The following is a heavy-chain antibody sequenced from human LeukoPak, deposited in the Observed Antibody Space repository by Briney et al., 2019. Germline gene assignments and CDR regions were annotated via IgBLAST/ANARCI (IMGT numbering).Heavy chain of an antibody. CDR1: GFTFSSYG. V-gene: IGHV3-30*18. Sequence: PGGSLRLSCAASGFTFSSYGMHWVRQAPGKGLEWVAVISYDGSNKYYADSVKGRFTISRDNSKNTLYLQMNSLRAEDTAVYYCAKGKSPDYDFWSGYYVAPLCYWGQGTLVTVSS. CDR2: ISYDGSNK. D-gene: IGHD3-3*01. CDR3: AKGKSPDYDFWSGYYVAPLCY. J-gene: IGHJ4*02.